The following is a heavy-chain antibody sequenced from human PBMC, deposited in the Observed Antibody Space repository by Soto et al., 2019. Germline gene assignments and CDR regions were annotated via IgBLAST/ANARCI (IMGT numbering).Heavy chain of an antibody. CDR1: GFTFSDHY. V-gene: IGHV3-72*01. CDR3: ARGGGIGPPRDHDN. J-gene: IGHJ4*02. CDR2: SRNKANSYTT. D-gene: IGHD3-10*01. Sequence: EVQLVESGGDLVQPGGSLRLSCAASGFTFSDHYMDWVRQAPGKGLEWVGRSRNKANSYTTEYAASVKGRFTISRDDSENSLHLQMNSLKTGATAVYFGARGGGIGPPRDHDNGGQGTLSPSPQ.